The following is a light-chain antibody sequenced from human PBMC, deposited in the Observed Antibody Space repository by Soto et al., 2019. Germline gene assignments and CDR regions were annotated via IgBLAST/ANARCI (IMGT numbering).Light chain of an antibody. Sequence: DIPMTQSPSSLSVSVGDRVTITCQASQDISSYLSWYQQKPGKAPKLLIYGASNLERGVPSRFSGGGSGTEFTFTIRSLQPEDIGTHYCQQYDTLPSFGGGTKVEIK. V-gene: IGKV1-33*01. CDR3: QQYDTLPS. J-gene: IGKJ4*01. CDR1: QDISSY. CDR2: GAS.